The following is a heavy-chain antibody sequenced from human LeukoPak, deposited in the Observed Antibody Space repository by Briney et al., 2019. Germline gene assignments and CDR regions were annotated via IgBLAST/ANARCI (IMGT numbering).Heavy chain of an antibody. J-gene: IGHJ4*02. D-gene: IGHD2-2*02. CDR2: IKSKTDGGTT. CDR3: ANIAGTVPAAILDY. V-gene: IGHV3-15*01. CDR1: GFTFSNAW. Sequence: PGGSLRLSCAASGFTFSNAWMSWVCQAPGKGLEWVGRIKSKTDGGTTDYAAPVKGRFTISRDDSKNTLYLQMNSLRAEDTAVYYCANIAGTVPAAILDYWGQGTLVTVSS.